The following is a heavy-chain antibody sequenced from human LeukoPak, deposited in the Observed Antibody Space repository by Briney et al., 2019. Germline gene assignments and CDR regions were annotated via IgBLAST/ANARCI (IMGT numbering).Heavy chain of an antibody. J-gene: IGHJ4*02. CDR2: IYYSGST. D-gene: IGHD1-26*01. V-gene: IGHV4-59*08. Sequence: SETLSLTCAVYGGSFSGYYWSWIRQPPGKGLEWIGYIYYSGSTNYNPSLKSRVTISVDTSKNQFSLKLSSVTAADTAVYYCARQYVGARPFDYWGQGTLVTVSS. CDR1: GGSFSGYY. CDR3: ARQYVGARPFDY.